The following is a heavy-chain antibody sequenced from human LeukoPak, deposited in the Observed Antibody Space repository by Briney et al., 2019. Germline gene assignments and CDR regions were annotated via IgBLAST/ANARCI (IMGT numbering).Heavy chain of an antibody. Sequence: PGRSLRLSCAASGFTFNDYAMHWVRHAPGKGLEWVSGITWNSGDIAYADSVKGRFTISRDNAKNSLSLQMNSLRPEDTAFYYCAKDRYSDYDLPDYWGQGTLVTVSS. V-gene: IGHV3-9*01. J-gene: IGHJ4*02. CDR2: ITWNSGDI. CDR1: GFTFNDYA. D-gene: IGHD5-12*01. CDR3: AKDRYSDYDLPDY.